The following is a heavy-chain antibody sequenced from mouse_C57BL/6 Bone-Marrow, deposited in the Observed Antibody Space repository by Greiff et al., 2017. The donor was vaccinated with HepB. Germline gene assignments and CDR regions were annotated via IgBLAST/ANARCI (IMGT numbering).Heavy chain of an antibody. V-gene: IGHV1-64*01. CDR2: IHPNSGST. CDR1: GYTFTSYW. CDR3: ANYYGSSYSYWYFDV. D-gene: IGHD1-1*01. Sequence: QVQLQQPGAELVKPGASVKLSCKASGYTFTSYWMHWVKQRPGQGLEWIGMIHPNSGSTNYNEKFKSKATLTVDKSSSTAYMQLSSLTSEDSAVYYCANYYGSSYSYWYFDVWGTGTTVTVSS. J-gene: IGHJ1*03.